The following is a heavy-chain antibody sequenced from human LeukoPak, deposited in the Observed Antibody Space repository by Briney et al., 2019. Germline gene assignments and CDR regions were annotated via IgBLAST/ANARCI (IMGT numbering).Heavy chain of an antibody. D-gene: IGHD6-13*01. CDR1: GFGFSGYG. Sequence: QSGGSLRLSCAASGFGFSGYGMHWVRQAPGKGLEWVAFIHYDGTKNYYADSVKGRFTISRDNSKNTLSLQMNSLRAEDTAVYYCAKAIWVAATASWFCFDYWGQGTLVTVSS. CDR3: AKAIWVAATASWFCFDY. CDR2: IHYDGTKN. V-gene: IGHV3-30*02. J-gene: IGHJ4*02.